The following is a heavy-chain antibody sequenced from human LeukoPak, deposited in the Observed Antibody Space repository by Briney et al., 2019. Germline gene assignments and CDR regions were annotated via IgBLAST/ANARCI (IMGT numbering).Heavy chain of an antibody. J-gene: IGHJ4*02. CDR2: ISGSGGGT. V-gene: IGHV3-23*01. CDR1: GFTFNSYA. Sequence: GGSLRLSCAASGFTFNSYAMSWVRQAPEKGLEWVATISGSGGGTYYADSVKGRFTISRDNSKDTLYLQVNSLRAEDTAVYHCARDSGGGSCFYFDNWGLGTLVTVSS. CDR3: ARDSGGGSCFYFDN. D-gene: IGHD2-15*01.